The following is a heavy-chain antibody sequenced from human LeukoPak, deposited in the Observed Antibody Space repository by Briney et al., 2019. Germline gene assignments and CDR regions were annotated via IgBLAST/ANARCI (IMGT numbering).Heavy chain of an antibody. J-gene: IGHJ4*02. V-gene: IGHV3-43*02. D-gene: IGHD3-3*01. CDR2: ISGDGGST. CDR1: GFTFDDYA. Sequence: GGSLRLSCAASGFTFDDYAMHWVRQAPGKGLEWVSLISGDGGSTYYADSVKGRFTISRDNSKNSLYLQMNSLRTEDTALYYCVKDIGRFLEWLSLDYWGQGTLVTVSS. CDR3: VKDIGRFLEWLSLDY.